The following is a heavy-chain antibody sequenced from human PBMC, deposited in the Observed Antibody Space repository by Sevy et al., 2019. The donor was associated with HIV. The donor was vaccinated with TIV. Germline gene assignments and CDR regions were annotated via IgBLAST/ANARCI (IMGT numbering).Heavy chain of an antibody. J-gene: IGHJ5*01. CDR2: IWYDGRTE. Sequence: GGSLRLSCVASGFTFRSFSMHCVRQAPGKGLEWVAAIWYDGRTERYADSVQGRCTISRDNSKKTLHLQMNSLRAEDTALYYCARDAARVIVPTAGFDSWGQGTLVTVSS. CDR3: ARDAARVIVPTAGFDS. D-gene: IGHD1-1*01. V-gene: IGHV3-33*01. CDR1: GFTFRSFS.